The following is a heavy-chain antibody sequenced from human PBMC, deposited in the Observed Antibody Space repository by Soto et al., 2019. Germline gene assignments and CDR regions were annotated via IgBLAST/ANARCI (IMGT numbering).Heavy chain of an antibody. CDR1: GFSFSTNV. CDR2: MSPSGAEK. Sequence: QVQLVESGGAVVQPGTSLRLSCAASGFSFSTNVLHWVRQAPGKGLEWVAVMSPSGAEKYYTDSVKGRFTISRDNSKNKLYLQMNSLTTDDTAVYYCALDNIPGAPDYFDYWGQGTLVTVSS. V-gene: IGHV3-30-3*01. D-gene: IGHD1-20*01. J-gene: IGHJ4*02. CDR3: ALDNIPGAPDYFDY.